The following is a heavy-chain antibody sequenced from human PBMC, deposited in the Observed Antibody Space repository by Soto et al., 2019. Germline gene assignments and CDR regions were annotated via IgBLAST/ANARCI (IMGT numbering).Heavy chain of an antibody. V-gene: IGHV1-46*01. D-gene: IGHD6-19*01. Sequence: ASVKVSCKASGYTFTSYYMHWVRQAPGQGLEWMGIINPSGGSTSYAQKFQGRVTMTRDTSTSTVYMELSSLRSEDTAVYYCARDFGLAVARPSFDYWGQGTLVTVSS. CDR3: ARDFGLAVARPSFDY. CDR1: GYTFTSYY. J-gene: IGHJ4*02. CDR2: INPSGGST.